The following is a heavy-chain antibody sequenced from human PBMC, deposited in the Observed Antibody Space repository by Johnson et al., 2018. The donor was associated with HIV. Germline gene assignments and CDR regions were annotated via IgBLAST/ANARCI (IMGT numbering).Heavy chain of an antibody. Sequence: MQLVESGGGLVQPGGSLRLSCAASGFTVSSNYMNWVRQTPGKGLEWVSVIYSGGSTYYADSVKGRFTISRDNSKNTLFMQMDSLRTEDTGVYYCAKAYCPGCDGFDIWGQGTLVTVSS. CDR3: AKAYCPGCDGFDI. J-gene: IGHJ3*02. D-gene: IGHD2-21*01. V-gene: IGHV3-66*02. CDR1: GFTVSSNY. CDR2: IYSGGST.